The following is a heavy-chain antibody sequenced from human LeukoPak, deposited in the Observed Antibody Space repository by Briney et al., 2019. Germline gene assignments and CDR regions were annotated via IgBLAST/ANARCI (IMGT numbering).Heavy chain of an antibody. CDR2: ISSSSSIR. V-gene: IGHV3-48*01. CDR3: ASSYSSGWNDY. D-gene: IGHD6-19*01. J-gene: IGHJ4*02. Sequence: GGSLRLSCAASGFTFSSYSMNWVRQAPGKGLEWVSYISSSSSIRYYADSVKGRFTISRDNAKNSLYLQMNSLRAEDTAVYYCASSYSSGWNDYWGQGTLVTVSS. CDR1: GFTFSSYS.